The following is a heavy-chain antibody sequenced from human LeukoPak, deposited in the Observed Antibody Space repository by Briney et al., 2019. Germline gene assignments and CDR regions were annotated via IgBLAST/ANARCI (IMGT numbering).Heavy chain of an antibody. CDR3: AAGHVGYSSGWYGY. Sequence: GASVKVSCKASGYTFTGYYMHWVRQAPGQGLEWMGRINPNSGGTNYAQKFQERVTITRDMSTSTAYMELSSLRSEDTAVYYCAAGHVGYSSGWYGYWGQGTLVTVSS. J-gene: IGHJ4*02. CDR1: GYTFTGYY. V-gene: IGHV1-2*06. CDR2: INPNSGGT. D-gene: IGHD6-19*01.